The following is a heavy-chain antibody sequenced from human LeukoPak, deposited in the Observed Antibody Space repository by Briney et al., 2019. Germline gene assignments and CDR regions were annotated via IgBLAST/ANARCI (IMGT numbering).Heavy chain of an antibody. CDR1: GCSISSSSYY. Sequence: SETLSLTCTVSGCSISSSSYYWGWIRQPPGKGLEWIGSIYYSGSTYYNPSLKSLVTISVDTSKNQFSLKLSSVTAADTDVYYCARRDYDYVWGSYAPPFDYWGQGTLVSVSS. J-gene: IGHJ4*02. V-gene: IGHV4-39*01. D-gene: IGHD3-16*01. CDR2: IYYSGST. CDR3: ARRDYDYVWGSYAPPFDY.